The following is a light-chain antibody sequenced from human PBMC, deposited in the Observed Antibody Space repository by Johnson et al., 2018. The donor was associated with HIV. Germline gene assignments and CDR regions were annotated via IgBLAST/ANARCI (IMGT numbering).Light chain of an antibody. CDR1: SSNIGNNY. CDR2: DNN. J-gene: IGLJ1*01. Sequence: QSVLTQPPSVSAAPGQKVTISCSGSSSNIGNNYVSWYQQFPGTAPKLLIYDNNKRPSGIPDRISGSKSGTSATLGITGLQTGDEADYYCGTWDTRLSGGHVFGTGTKVTVL. V-gene: IGLV1-51*01. CDR3: GTWDTRLSGGHV.